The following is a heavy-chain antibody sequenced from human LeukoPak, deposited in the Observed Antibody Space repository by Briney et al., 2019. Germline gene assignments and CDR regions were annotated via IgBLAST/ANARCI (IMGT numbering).Heavy chain of an antibody. CDR3: ARVVTPDYYYYMDV. Sequence: SETLSLTCTVSGGSISSHYWSWIRQPPGKGLEWIGYIYYSGSTNYNPSFKSRVTISVDTSKNQFSLKLSSVTAADTAVYYCARVVTPDYYYYMDVWGKGTTVTVSS. CDR1: GGSISSHY. D-gene: IGHD4-23*01. J-gene: IGHJ6*03. CDR2: IYYSGST. V-gene: IGHV4-59*11.